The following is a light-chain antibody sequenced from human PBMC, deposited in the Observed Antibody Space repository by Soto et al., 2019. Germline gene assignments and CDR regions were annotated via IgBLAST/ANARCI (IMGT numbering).Light chain of an antibody. CDR2: QTS. CDR3: PQWACRPRR. V-gene: IGKV3D-15*03. CDR1: QYINTR. Sequence: THSRVTVSLAHGDGVTRSCRASQYINTRLAWYQHRPGQAPRLLIYQTSIRAAGIPARFSASGSGTDFTLTIFVVQPEDFVRYCSPQWACRPRRFGQGTKVDIK. J-gene: IGKJ1*01.